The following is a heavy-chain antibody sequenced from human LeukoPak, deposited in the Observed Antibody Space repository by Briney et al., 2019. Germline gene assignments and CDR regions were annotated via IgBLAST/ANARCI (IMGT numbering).Heavy chain of an antibody. CDR3: ARRGGANWFDP. D-gene: IGHD3-10*01. CDR2: IYYSGST. Sequence: PSETLSLTCTVSGGSITSYYWNWIRQPPGKGLEWIGYIYYSGSTNYNPSLKSRVTISVDTSKNQFSLKLSSVTAADTAVYYCARRGGANWFDPWGQGTLVTVSS. CDR1: GGSITSYY. V-gene: IGHV4-59*01. J-gene: IGHJ5*02.